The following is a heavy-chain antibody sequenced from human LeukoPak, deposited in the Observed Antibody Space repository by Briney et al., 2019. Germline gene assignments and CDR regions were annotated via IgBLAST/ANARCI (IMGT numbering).Heavy chain of an antibody. CDR3: ARPYYDSSGYRT. V-gene: IGHV4-59*08. CDR1: GGSISSYY. J-gene: IGHJ5*02. D-gene: IGHD3-22*01. Sequence: SETLSLTCTVSGGSISSYYWSWIRQPPGKGLEWIGYIYYSGSTNYNPSLKSRVTISVDTSKNQFSLKLSSVTAADTAVYYCARPYYDSSGYRTWGQGTLVTVSS. CDR2: IYYSGST.